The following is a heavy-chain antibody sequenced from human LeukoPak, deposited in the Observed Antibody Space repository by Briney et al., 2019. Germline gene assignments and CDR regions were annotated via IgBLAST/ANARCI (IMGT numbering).Heavy chain of an antibody. CDR3: AKAMGGYCSGGSCFTLYYALDV. CDR2: ISWNSERI. V-gene: IGHV3-9*01. CDR1: GFTFSSYS. J-gene: IGHJ6*02. D-gene: IGHD2-15*01. Sequence: PGGSLRLSCAASGFTFSSYSMNWVRQAPGKGLEWVSGISWNSERIEYADSVKGRFTISRDNAKNSLYLQMNSLRTEDTALYYCAKAMGGYCSGGSCFTLYYALDVWGQGTTVTVSS.